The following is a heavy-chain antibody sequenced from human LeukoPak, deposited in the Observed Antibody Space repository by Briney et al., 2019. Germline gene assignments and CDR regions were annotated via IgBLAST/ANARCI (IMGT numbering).Heavy chain of an antibody. Sequence: PGESLKISCKGSGYSFTSYWIGWVRQMPGKGLGWMGIIYPGDSDTRYSPSFQGQVTISADKSISTAYLQWSSLKASDTAMYYCARLRTIDIVVVPAAIGYDFWSGPYYFDYWGQGTLVTVSS. CDR1: GYSFTSYW. CDR3: ARLRTIDIVVVPAAIGYDFWSGPYYFDY. V-gene: IGHV5-51*01. CDR2: IYPGDSDT. D-gene: IGHD2-2*01. J-gene: IGHJ4*02.